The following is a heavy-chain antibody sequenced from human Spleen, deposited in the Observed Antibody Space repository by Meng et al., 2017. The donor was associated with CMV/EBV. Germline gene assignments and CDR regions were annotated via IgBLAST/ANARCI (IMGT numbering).Heavy chain of an antibody. V-gene: IGHV4-30-4*08. CDR3: AREKGGYYDKKPFDY. Sequence: SETLSLTCTVSGGSISSGDYYWSWIRQPPGKGLEWIGYIYYSGSTYYNPSLKSRVTISVDTSKNQFSLKLSSVTAADTAVYYCAREKGGYYDKKPFDYWGQGTLVTVSS. CDR1: GGSISSGDYY. J-gene: IGHJ4*02. D-gene: IGHD3-22*01. CDR2: IYYSGST.